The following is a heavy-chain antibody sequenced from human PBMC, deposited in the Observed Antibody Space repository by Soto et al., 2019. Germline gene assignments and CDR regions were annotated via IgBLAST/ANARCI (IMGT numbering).Heavy chain of an antibody. J-gene: IGHJ3*02. V-gene: IGHV1-3*01. CDR2: INAGNGNT. D-gene: IGHD5-18*01. Sequence: ASVKVSCKASGYTFTSYAMHWVRQAPGQRLEWMGWINAGNGNTKYSQKFQGRVTITRDTSTSTAYMELSSLRSEDTAVYYCASEIRGGLDTAMVPAFDIWGQGTMVTVSS. CDR1: GYTFTSYA. CDR3: ASEIRGGLDTAMVPAFDI.